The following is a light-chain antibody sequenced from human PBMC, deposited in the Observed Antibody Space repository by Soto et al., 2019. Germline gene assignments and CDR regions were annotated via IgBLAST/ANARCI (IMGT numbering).Light chain of an antibody. V-gene: IGLV1-44*01. CDR2: SGH. J-gene: IGLJ3*02. CDR1: SSNIGGQT. CDR3: AAWDESLNGQV. Sequence: QSVLTQPPSVSGTPGQSVTISCSGSSSNIGGQTVSWYQQLPGTAPNLLIYSGHQRPSGVPDRFSASKSGSSASLAISGLQSEDEGDYYCAAWDESLNGQVFDGGTKLTVL.